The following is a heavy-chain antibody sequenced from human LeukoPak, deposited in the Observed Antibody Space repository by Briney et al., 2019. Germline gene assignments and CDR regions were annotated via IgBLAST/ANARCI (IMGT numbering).Heavy chain of an antibody. J-gene: IGHJ5*02. Sequence: GASVKVSCKASGYTFTSYYMHWVRQAPGQGLEWMGIINPSGGSTSYAQKFQGRVTMTRDTSISTAYMELSRLRSDDTAVYYCARELLTYYYDSSGFDPWGQGTLVTVSS. V-gene: IGHV1-46*01. CDR2: INPSGGST. CDR3: ARELLTYYYDSSGFDP. CDR1: GYTFTSYY. D-gene: IGHD3-22*01.